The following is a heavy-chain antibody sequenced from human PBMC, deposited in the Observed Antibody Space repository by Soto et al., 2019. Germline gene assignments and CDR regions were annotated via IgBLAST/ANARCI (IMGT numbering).Heavy chain of an antibody. D-gene: IGHD3-3*01. V-gene: IGHV4-4*07. Sequence: AETLSLTCTVSDGSISTYFCNWIRQPAGKGLEWIGRIDNSGNTNYNPSLKSRVTMSADTSRNQFSLKLNSVTAADTAVYYCARGGQDFWSGPFDYWGQGALVTVSS. CDR1: DGSISTYF. CDR2: IDNSGNT. CDR3: ARGGQDFWSGPFDY. J-gene: IGHJ4*02.